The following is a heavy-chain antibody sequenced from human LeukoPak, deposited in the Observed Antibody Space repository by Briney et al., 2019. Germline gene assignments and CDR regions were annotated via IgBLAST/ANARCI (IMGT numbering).Heavy chain of an antibody. CDR3: AKGYCASFTSYSRFDP. D-gene: IGHD2-8*01. CDR1: GFTFSSYA. J-gene: IGHJ5*02. CDR2: ISGSGGTT. V-gene: IGHV3-23*01. Sequence: GGSPRLSCAASGFTFSSYAMSWVRQAPGKGLEWVSSISGSGGTTYYADSVRGRFTISRDNYKNKLFLQMNSLRAEDTALYYRAKGYCASFTSYSRFDPWGQGPLVTVSS.